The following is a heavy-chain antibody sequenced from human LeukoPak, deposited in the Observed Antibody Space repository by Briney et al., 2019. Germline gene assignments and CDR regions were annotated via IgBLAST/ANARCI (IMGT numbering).Heavy chain of an antibody. V-gene: IGHV1-2*02. CDR2: INPNSGGT. CDR3: ARDERYDSSGYPFDY. D-gene: IGHD3-22*01. CDR1: GYTFTGYY. Sequence: ASVKVSCKASGYTFTGYYMHWVRQAPGQGLEWMGWINPNSGGTNYAQKFQGRVTMTRDTSISTAYVELSRLRSDDTAVYYCARDERYDSSGYPFDYWGQGTLVTVSS. J-gene: IGHJ4*02.